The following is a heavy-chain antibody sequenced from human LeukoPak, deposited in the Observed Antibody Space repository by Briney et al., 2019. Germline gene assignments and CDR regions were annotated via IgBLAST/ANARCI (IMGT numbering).Heavy chain of an antibody. Sequence: GASVKVSCKASGYTFTSYYMHWVRQAPGQGLEWMGIINPSGGSTSYAQKFQGRVTMTRDMSTSTVYMELSSLRSEDTAVYYCAREYGWDCGGDCYSSWGQGTLVTVSS. D-gene: IGHD2-21*02. J-gene: IGHJ5*02. CDR1: GYTFTSYY. V-gene: IGHV1-46*01. CDR2: INPSGGST. CDR3: AREYGWDCGGDCYSS.